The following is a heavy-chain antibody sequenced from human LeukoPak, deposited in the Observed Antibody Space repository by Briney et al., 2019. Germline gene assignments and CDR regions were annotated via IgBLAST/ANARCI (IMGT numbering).Heavy chain of an antibody. CDR3: AKDLSLYCGGDCYRNEFYFDY. CDR2: ISGGGGST. V-gene: IGHV3-23*01. CDR1: GFTFSNYA. J-gene: IGHJ4*02. Sequence: PGGSLRLSCAASGFTFSNYAMSWVRQAPGKGLEWVSAISGGGGSTYYADSVKGRFTISRDKSKNTLYLQMNSLRAEDTAVYYCAKDLSLYCGGDCYRNEFYFDYWGQGTLVTVSS. D-gene: IGHD2-21*02.